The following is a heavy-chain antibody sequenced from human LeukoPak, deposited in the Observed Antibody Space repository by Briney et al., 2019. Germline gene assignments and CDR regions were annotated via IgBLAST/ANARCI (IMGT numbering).Heavy chain of an antibody. CDR1: GGTFSSYA. V-gene: IGHV1-69*05. CDR3: LVDTAMVPGEGFDY. J-gene: IGHJ4*02. D-gene: IGHD5-18*01. CDR2: IIPIFGTA. Sequence: GASVKVSCKASGGTFSSYAISWVRQAPGQGLEWMGRIIPIFGTANYAQKFQGRVTITTDESTSTAYMELSSLRSEDTAVYYCLVDTAMVPGEGFDYWGQGTLVTVSS.